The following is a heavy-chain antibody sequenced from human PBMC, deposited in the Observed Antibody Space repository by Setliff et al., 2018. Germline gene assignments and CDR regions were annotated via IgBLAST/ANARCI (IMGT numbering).Heavy chain of an antibody. CDR2: VDPSDSYA. J-gene: IGHJ5*01. Sequence: GASLKISCRGSEYSFIDYWISWVRQKPGGGLEWMGKVDPSDSYATYGPSFQGHVIISVDTSINTVYLQWSRLEASDSGIYYCARPIESSRWHPFDSWGQGTLVTVSS. CDR3: ARPIESSRWHPFDS. CDR1: EYSFIDYW. V-gene: IGHV5-10-1*01. D-gene: IGHD2-2*01.